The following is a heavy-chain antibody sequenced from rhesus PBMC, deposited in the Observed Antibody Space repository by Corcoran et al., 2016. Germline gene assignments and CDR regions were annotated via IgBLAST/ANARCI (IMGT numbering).Heavy chain of an antibody. D-gene: IGHD4-23*01. V-gene: IGHV4S14*01. CDR1: GYSLSRGYY. CDR2: IHGSGGSN. J-gene: IGHJ1*01. Sequence: QVQLQESGPGLVKPSETLSLTCAISGYSLSRGYYWGWIRTPQGQGLEWIGSIHGSGGSNYLNPSLKSRVTLSVDTSKNQFSLKLSSVTAADTAVYYCARTPRYSNSQYFEFWGQGALVTVSS. CDR3: ARTPRYSNSQYFEF.